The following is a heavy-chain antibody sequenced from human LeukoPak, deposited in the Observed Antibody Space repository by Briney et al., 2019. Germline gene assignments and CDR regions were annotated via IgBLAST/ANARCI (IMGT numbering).Heavy chain of an antibody. J-gene: IGHJ6*03. D-gene: IGHD6-13*01. CDR2: ISYDGSNK. Sequence: GGSLRLSCTASEFTFSSYAMNWVRQAPGKGLEWVAVISYDGSNKYYADSVKGRFTISRDNSKNTLYLQMNSLRAEDTAVYYCAKYSSSWLHYYYYYMDVWGKGTTVTVSS. CDR1: EFTFSSYA. V-gene: IGHV3-30*18. CDR3: AKYSSSWLHYYYYYMDV.